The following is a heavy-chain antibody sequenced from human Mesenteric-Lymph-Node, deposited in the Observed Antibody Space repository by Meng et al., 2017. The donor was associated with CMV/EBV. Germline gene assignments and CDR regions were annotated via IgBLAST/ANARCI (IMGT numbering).Heavy chain of an antibody. CDR2: ISGSGGNT. CDR3: ARVRYYDSSDYYSPYFDY. J-gene: IGHJ4*02. Sequence: GGSLRLSCAASGFHFSSYAMTWVRQAPGKGLEWVSAISGSGGNTFYADSVKGRFTISRDSSKNTLYLQMNSLRAEDTAVYYCARVRYYDSSDYYSPYFDYWGQGTLVTVSS. V-gene: IGHV3-23*01. CDR1: GFHFSSYA. D-gene: IGHD3-22*01.